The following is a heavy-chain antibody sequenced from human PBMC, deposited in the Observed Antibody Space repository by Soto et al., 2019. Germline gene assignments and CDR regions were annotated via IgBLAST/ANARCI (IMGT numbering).Heavy chain of an antibody. V-gene: IGHV1-69*01. CDR2: IIPTSGTA. J-gene: IGHJ6*02. CDR1: GGTFSSDA. CDR3: ARAQGYCSGGICYYYYYGMDV. D-gene: IGHD2-15*01. Sequence: QVQLVQSGSEVRKPGSSVKVSCKASGGTFSSDAFSWVRQSPGQGLEWMGGIIPTSGTANYARKFQGRATITADESTSTASMELSSLTSEERAVYFCARAQGYCSGGICYYYYYGMDVWGHRTTVTVSS.